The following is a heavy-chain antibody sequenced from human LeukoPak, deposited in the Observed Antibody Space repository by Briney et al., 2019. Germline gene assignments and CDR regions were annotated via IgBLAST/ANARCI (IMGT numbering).Heavy chain of an antibody. D-gene: IGHD2-15*01. J-gene: IGHJ4*02. CDR1: GYSISSGYY. CDR3: APVVAATHYFDY. Sequence: PSETLSLTCTVSGYSISSGYYWGWIRQPPGKGLEWIGSIYYSGSTYYNLSLESRVTISVDMSKSQFSLKLTSVTAADTAVYYCAPVVAATHYFDYWGQGTLVTVSS. V-gene: IGHV4-38-2*02. CDR2: IYYSGST.